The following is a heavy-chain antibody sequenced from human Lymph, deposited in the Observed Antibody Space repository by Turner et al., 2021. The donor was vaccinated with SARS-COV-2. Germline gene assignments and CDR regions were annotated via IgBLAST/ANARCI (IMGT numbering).Heavy chain of an antibody. V-gene: IGHV1-69*10. CDR2: IIPILGIA. CDR3: ARRHSGNYDAFDI. J-gene: IGHJ3*02. D-gene: IGHD1-26*01. Sequence: QVQLVQSGAEGKKPGSSVKVSCKASGGTFSTYVIRWVRQAPGQGLEWIGGIIPILGIANFAQKFQGRVTITADKSTSTAYMELSSLRSEDTAVYHCARRHSGNYDAFDIWGQGTMVTVSS. CDR1: GGTFSTYV.